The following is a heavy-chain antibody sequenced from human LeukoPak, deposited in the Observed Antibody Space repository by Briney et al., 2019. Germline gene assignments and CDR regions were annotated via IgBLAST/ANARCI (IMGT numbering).Heavy chain of an antibody. Sequence: PSETLSLTCTVSAGSINSSGYYWNWIRQPAGKGLEWIGRIYSSGSTNYNPSLKSRVTISVDTSKNQFSLKLSSVTAADTAVYYCAREGLNMVRGVIPKEAWGWFDPWGQGTLVAVSS. CDR3: AREGLNMVRGVIPKEAWGWFDP. J-gene: IGHJ5*02. CDR1: AGSINSSGYY. CDR2: IYSSGST. V-gene: IGHV4-61*02. D-gene: IGHD3-10*01.